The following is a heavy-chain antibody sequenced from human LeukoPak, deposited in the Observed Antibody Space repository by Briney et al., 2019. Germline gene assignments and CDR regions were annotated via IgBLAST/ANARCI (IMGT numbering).Heavy chain of an antibody. D-gene: IGHD5-24*01. CDR1: EFTFSSYE. J-gene: IGHJ4*02. V-gene: IGHV3-48*03. CDR2: ISSSGGST. CDR3: ARVASRDAYNYDFDY. Sequence: PGGSLRLSCAASEFTFSSYEMNWVRQAPGKWLEWLSYISSSGGSTYYADSVKGRFTISRDNARNSLYLQMSSLTAEDTAVYYCARVASRDAYNYDFDYWGQGTLVTVSS.